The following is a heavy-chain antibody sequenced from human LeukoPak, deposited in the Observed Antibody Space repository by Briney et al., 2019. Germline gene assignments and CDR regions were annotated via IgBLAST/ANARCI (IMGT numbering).Heavy chain of an antibody. V-gene: IGHV3-23*01. Sequence: PGGSLRLSCAASGFTFSNYAMSWVRQAPGKGLEWVSAISGSGGSTYYADSVKGRFTISRDNSKNTLYLQMNSLRAEDTAVYYCARGRLPYYYYGMDVWGQGTTVTVSS. J-gene: IGHJ6*02. CDR1: GFTFSNYA. CDR3: ARGRLPYYYYGMDV. D-gene: IGHD1-1*01. CDR2: ISGSGGST.